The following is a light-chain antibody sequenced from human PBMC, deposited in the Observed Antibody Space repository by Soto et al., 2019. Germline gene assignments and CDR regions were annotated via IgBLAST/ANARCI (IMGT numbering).Light chain of an antibody. V-gene: IGKV1-5*01. CDR3: QQYNSYSWT. Sequence: DIQMTQSPSTLSASVGDRVTITCRASQSISSWLAWYQQKPGKAPKLLIYDASSLESGVPSRFSGSVSGTEFPLTISSLQPDDFATYCCQQYNSYSWTFGQGTKVEIK. CDR1: QSISSW. CDR2: DAS. J-gene: IGKJ1*01.